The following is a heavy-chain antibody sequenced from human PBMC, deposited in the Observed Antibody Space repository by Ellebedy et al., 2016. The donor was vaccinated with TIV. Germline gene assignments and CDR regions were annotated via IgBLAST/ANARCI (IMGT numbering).Heavy chain of an antibody. V-gene: IGHV4-34*01. D-gene: IGHD2-2*01. CDR1: GGSFSGYY. Sequence: SETLSLXCPVYGGSFSGYYWNWICQPPGKGLEWSGEINHSGSTNYNPPLKSRVTITVDTSKNQFSLKLSSVTAADTAVYYCARRPRATSSNWFNPWGQGTLVTVSS. CDR2: INHSGST. J-gene: IGHJ5*02. CDR3: ARRPRATSSNWFNP.